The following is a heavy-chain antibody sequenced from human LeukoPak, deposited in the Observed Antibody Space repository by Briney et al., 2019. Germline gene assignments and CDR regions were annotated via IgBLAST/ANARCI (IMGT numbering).Heavy chain of an antibody. V-gene: IGHV1-8*03. D-gene: IGHD3-3*01. Sequence: ASVKVSCKASGYTFTSYDINWVRQATGQGLEWMGWMNPNSGNTGYAQKFQGRVTITRNTSISTAYMELSSLRSEDTAVYYCAINYDFWSGYCDYWGQGTLVTVS. CDR1: GYTFTSYD. CDR2: MNPNSGNT. J-gene: IGHJ4*02. CDR3: AINYDFWSGYCDY.